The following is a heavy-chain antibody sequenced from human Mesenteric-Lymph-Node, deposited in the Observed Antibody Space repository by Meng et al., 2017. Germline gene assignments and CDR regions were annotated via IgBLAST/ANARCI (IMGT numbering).Heavy chain of an antibody. V-gene: IGHV3-13*01. CDR1: GFTFSSYD. CDR2: IGTAGDT. Sequence: GGSLRLSCAASGFTFSSYDMHWVRQATGKGLEWVSAIGTAGDTYYPGSVKGRFTISRENAKNSLYLQMNSLRAGDTAVYYCARVYCSSTSCYESLYYGMDVWGQGTTVTVSS. CDR3: ARVYCSSTSCYESLYYGMDV. J-gene: IGHJ6*02. D-gene: IGHD2-2*01.